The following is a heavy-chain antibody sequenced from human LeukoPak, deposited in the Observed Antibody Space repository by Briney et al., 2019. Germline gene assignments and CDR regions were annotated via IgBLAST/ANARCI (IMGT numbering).Heavy chain of an antibody. J-gene: IGHJ4*02. CDR2: VSGSDSIT. CDR1: GFTFISYA. CDR3: AKGGVYDFWIRDFFDY. Sequence: GGSLRLSCAASGFTFISYAMSWVRQAPGKGLEWVSGVSGSDSITYYADSVKGRFAVSRNNSKNTLYLQMNSLRAEDTAVYYCAKGGVYDFWIRDFFDYWGQGTLVTVSS. V-gene: IGHV3-23*01. D-gene: IGHD3-3*01.